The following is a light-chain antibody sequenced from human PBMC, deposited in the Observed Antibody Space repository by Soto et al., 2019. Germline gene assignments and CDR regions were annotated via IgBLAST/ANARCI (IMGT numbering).Light chain of an antibody. J-gene: IGKJ3*01. CDR1: QGIGDE. V-gene: IGKV1-6*01. CDR3: LQDSNFPLT. CDR2: GAS. Sequence: AIQMTQSPPSLSASVGDRVTISCRASQGIGDELGWYQQKPGKAPKLLIYGASRLQSGVPSRFSVSGSGTDFTLTISSLQPEDFATYYCLQDSNFPLTFGSGTKVDIK.